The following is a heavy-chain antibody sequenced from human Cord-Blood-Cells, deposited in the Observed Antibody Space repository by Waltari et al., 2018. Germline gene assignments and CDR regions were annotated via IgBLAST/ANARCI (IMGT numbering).Heavy chain of an antibody. J-gene: IGHJ5*02. Sequence: QVQLVQSGAEVKKPGASVKVSCKVSGYTLPEISMHWVRQAPGNGLEWLGGCDPEDGETIYAQKFQGRVTMTEDTSTDTAYMELSSLRSEDTAVYYCATEQRYCSSTSCYGWFDPWGQGTLVTVSS. CDR2: CDPEDGET. CDR3: ATEQRYCSSTSCYGWFDP. D-gene: IGHD2-2*01. CDR1: GYTLPEIS. V-gene: IGHV1-24*01.